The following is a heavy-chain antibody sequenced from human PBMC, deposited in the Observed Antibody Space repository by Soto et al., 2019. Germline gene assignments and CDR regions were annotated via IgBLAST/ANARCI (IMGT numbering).Heavy chain of an antibody. CDR1: GGTFSSYT. CDR2: IIPILGIA. Sequence: QVQLVQSGAEVKKPGSSVKVSCKASGGTFSSYTISWVRQAPGQGLEWMGRIIPILGIANYAQKIQGRVTITADKPTSTAYMELSSLRSEDTAVYYCASTYYYYYGMDVWGPGTTVTGSS. J-gene: IGHJ6*02. V-gene: IGHV1-69*02. CDR3: ASTYYYYYGMDV.